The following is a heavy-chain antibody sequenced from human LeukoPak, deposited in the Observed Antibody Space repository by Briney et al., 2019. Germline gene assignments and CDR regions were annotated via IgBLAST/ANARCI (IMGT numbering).Heavy chain of an antibody. CDR1: GYSLTSYW. V-gene: IGHV5-10-1*01. CDR2: IDPSDSYT. D-gene: IGHD3-10*01. Sequence: GESLRISCKGSGYSLTSYWISWVRQMPGKGLEWMGRIDPSDSYTNYSPSFQGHVTISADKSISTAYLQWGSLKASDTAMYYCARASKDYYGSGSYYNWGQGTLVTVSS. CDR3: ARASKDYYGSGSYYN. J-gene: IGHJ4*02.